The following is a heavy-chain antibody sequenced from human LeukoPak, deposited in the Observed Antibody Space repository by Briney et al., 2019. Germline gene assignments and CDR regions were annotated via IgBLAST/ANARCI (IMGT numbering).Heavy chain of an antibody. CDR3: ARAGSGYDSTYYYMDV. D-gene: IGHD5-12*01. V-gene: IGHV3-23*01. CDR1: GFTVSSHA. J-gene: IGHJ6*03. CDR2: IRGSGGNT. Sequence: GGSLRLSCAASGFTVSSHAMSWVRQPSGKGPEWLSAIRGSGGNTFYADSVKGRFSISRDTSKNTVSLQMNSLRAEDTAVYYCARAGSGYDSTYYYMDVWGKGTTVTVSS.